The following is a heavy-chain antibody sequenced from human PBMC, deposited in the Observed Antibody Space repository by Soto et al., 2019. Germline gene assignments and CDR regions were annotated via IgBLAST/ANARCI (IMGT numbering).Heavy chain of an antibody. Sequence: QVQLQQWGAGLLKPSETLSLTCAVYGGSFSGYYWSWIRQPPGKGREWIGEINHSGSTNYNPSLKSRVTISVDTSKNQFSLKLSSVTAADTAVYYCARGPITIFGVVTADFDYWGQGTLVTVSS. J-gene: IGHJ4*02. CDR3: ARGPITIFGVVTADFDY. CDR2: INHSGST. V-gene: IGHV4-34*01. CDR1: GGSFSGYY. D-gene: IGHD3-3*01.